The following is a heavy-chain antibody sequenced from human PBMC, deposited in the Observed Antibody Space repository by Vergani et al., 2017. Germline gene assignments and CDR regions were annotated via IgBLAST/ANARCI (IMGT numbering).Heavy chain of an antibody. V-gene: IGHV3-66*02. D-gene: IGHD2-15*01. Sequence: LVESGGGLVQPGGSLRLSCAASGFRVTTYYMSWVRQAPGKGLEWVSVIKSDGRTSYAESVRGRFTISRDTSRNAVYLQMNILRVEDTGVYYCTRSECSGTTCYGHYFDLWGHGILVTVSS. J-gene: IGHJ4*01. CDR2: IKSDGRT. CDR1: GFRVTTYY. CDR3: TRSECSGTTCYGHYFDL.